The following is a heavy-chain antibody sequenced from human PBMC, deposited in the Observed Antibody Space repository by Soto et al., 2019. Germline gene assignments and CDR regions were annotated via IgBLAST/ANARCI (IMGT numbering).Heavy chain of an antibody. CDR3: VKDLLSSIFGLVYDGVVI. CDR2: VSWNSGIL. Sequence: EVQLVESGGDLVQPGRSLRLSCAASGFIFNDYPMHWVRQVPGKGLEWVSGVSWNSGILGYADSVRGRFSISRDNAKKSLYLQMNGLRAEDTALYFCVKDLLSSIFGLVYDGVVIWGRGTMVTVSS. V-gene: IGHV3-9*01. D-gene: IGHD3-3*01. J-gene: IGHJ3*02. CDR1: GFIFNDYP.